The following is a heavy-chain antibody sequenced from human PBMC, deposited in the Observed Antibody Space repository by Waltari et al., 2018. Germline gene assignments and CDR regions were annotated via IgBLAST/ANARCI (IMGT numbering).Heavy chain of an antibody. CDR3: ARDRGEGDVDY. D-gene: IGHD3-10*01. J-gene: IGHJ4*02. CDR2: FIPFFGTS. CDR1: GGTFSSYA. V-gene: IGHV1-69*08. Sequence: QVQLVQSGAEVKKPGSSVKVSCKASGGTFSSYAISWVRQAPGQGLEWKGRFIPFFGTSNYAQKFQGRVTITADKSTSTAYMELSSLRSEDTAVYYCARDRGEGDVDYWGQGTLVTVSS.